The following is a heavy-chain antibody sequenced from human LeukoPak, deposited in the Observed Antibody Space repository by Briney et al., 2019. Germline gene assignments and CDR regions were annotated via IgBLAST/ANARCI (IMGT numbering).Heavy chain of an antibody. J-gene: IGHJ3*02. CDR2: IYYSGST. V-gene: IGHV4-59*08. D-gene: IGHD2-15*01. CDR3: ARHATLDAFDI. Sequence: GSLRLSCAASGFTFSTYSMNWVRQAPGKGLEWIGYIYYSGSTNYNPSLKSRVTISVDTSKNQFSLKLSSVTAADTAVYYCARHATLDAFDIWGQGTMVTVSS. CDR1: GFTFSTYS.